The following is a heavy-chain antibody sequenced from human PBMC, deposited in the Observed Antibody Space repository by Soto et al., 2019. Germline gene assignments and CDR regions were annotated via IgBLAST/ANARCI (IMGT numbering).Heavy chain of an antibody. CDR2: ISDGGKTI. CDR1: GFIFSDYE. D-gene: IGHD2-8*02. CDR3: VKEYCTGGTCFDAFDL. Sequence: PGGSLTLSCAASGFIFSDYEVDWVRQAPGKGLEWIAYISDGGKTIYYAASVKGRFTISRDDAKNSLYLQMNNLRAEDTAVYFCVKEYCTGGTCFDAFDLWGQGTMVTVSS. V-gene: IGHV3-48*03. J-gene: IGHJ3*01.